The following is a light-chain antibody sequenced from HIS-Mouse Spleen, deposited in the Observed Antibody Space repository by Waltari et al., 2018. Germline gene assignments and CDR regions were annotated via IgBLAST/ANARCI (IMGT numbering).Light chain of an antibody. J-gene: IGKJ2*01. CDR3: QQRSNWPHT. CDR2: DAS. V-gene: IGKV3-11*01. Sequence: EIVLTHSPATLSLSPGERATISCRASQSVSSSLAWYQQKPGQAPRLLIYDASNRATGIPARFSGSGSGTDFTLTISSLEPEDFAVYYCQQRSNWPHTFGQGTKLEIK. CDR1: QSVSSS.